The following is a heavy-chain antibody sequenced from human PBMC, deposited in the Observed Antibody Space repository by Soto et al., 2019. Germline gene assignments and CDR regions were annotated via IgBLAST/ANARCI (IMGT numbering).Heavy chain of an antibody. CDR2: IYSGGST. CDR3: ARESIAAAGTLDY. V-gene: IGHV3-66*01. J-gene: IGHJ4*02. Sequence: GGSLRLSCAASGFTVSSNYMSWVRQAPGKGLEWVSLIYSGGSTYYADSVKGRFTISRDNSKNTLYLQMNSLRAEDTAVYYCARESIAAAGTLDYWGQGTLVTVSS. D-gene: IGHD6-13*01. CDR1: GFTVSSNY.